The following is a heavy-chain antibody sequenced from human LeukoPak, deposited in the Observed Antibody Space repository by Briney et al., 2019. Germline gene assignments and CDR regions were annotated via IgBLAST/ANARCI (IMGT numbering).Heavy chain of an antibody. Sequence: ASVKVSCKASGYTFTGYYMHWVRQAPGQGLEWMGWMNPNSGNTGYAQKFQGRVTITRNTSISTAYMELSSLRSEDTAVYYCARGLRDIVVVPAHYYFDYWGQGTLVTVSS. CDR3: ARGLRDIVVVPAHYYFDY. CDR2: MNPNSGNT. V-gene: IGHV1-8*03. D-gene: IGHD2-2*01. J-gene: IGHJ4*02. CDR1: GYTFTGYY.